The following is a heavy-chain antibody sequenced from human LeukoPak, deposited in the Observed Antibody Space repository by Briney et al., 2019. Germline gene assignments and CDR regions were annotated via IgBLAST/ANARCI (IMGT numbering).Heavy chain of an antibody. Sequence: ASVKVSCKASGYTFTSYDINWVRQATGQGLEWMGWMNPNSGGTNYAQKFQGRVTMTRDTSISTAYMELSRLRSDDTAVYYCARADIVVVPAARFDPWGQGTLVTVSS. CDR3: ARADIVVVPAARFDP. V-gene: IGHV1-2*02. J-gene: IGHJ5*02. CDR2: MNPNSGGT. D-gene: IGHD2-2*01. CDR1: GYTFTSYD.